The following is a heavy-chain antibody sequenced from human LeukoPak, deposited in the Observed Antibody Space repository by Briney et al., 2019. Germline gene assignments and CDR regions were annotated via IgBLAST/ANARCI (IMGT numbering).Heavy chain of an antibody. D-gene: IGHD3-10*01. J-gene: IGHJ4*02. V-gene: IGHV3-30*18. CDR3: AKEALSGSGSYSFDY. CDR2: IPYDGSNK. Sequence: PGGSLRLSCAASGFTFSSYGMHWVRQAPGKGLEWVAVIPYDGSNKYYADSVKGRFTISRDNSKNTLYLQMNSLRAEDTAVYYCAKEALSGSGSYSFDYWGQGTLVTVSS. CDR1: GFTFSSYG.